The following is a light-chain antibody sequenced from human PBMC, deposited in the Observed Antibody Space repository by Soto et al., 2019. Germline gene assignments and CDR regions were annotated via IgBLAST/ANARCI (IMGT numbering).Light chain of an antibody. CDR2: GAS. Sequence: EIVLTQSPGTLSLSPGERATLSCRASQRVSSNYLAWYQQKPGQAPRLLISGASSRAAGIPDRFSGSGSGTDFTLTISRLEPEDFALYYCQKYATSPLTFGGGTKVDIK. J-gene: IGKJ4*01. CDR3: QKYATSPLT. V-gene: IGKV3-20*01. CDR1: QRVSSNY.